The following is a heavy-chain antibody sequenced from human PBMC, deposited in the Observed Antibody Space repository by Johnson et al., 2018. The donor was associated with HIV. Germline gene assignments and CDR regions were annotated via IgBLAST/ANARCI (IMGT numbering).Heavy chain of an antibody. J-gene: IGHJ3*02. CDR2: ISYDGSNK. CDR3: ARGFSDSSGYVYAFDI. CDR1: GFTFSSYA. Sequence: QMQLVESGGGVVQPGRSLRLSCAASGFTFSSYAMHWVRQAPGKGLEWVAVISYDGSNKYYADSVMGRFTISRDNFKNTLYLQMNSLRVEDTALYYCARGFSDSSGYVYAFDIWGQGTMVTVSP. D-gene: IGHD3-22*01. V-gene: IGHV3-30*04.